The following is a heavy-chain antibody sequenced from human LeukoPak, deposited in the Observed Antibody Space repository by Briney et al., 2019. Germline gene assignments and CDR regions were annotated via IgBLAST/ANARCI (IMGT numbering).Heavy chain of an antibody. Sequence: GGSLRLSCAASGFTFSSYSMNWVRQAPGKGLEWVSYISSSSSTIYYADSVKGRFTISRDNAKNSLYLQMNSLRAEDTAVYYCARLRVGATYYFDYWGQGTLVTVSS. CDR2: ISSSSSTI. V-gene: IGHV3-48*01. CDR1: GFTFSSYS. D-gene: IGHD1-26*01. J-gene: IGHJ4*02. CDR3: ARLRVGATYYFDY.